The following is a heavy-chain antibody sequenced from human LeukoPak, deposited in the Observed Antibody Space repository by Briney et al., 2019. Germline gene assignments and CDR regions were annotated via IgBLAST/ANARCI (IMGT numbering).Heavy chain of an antibody. CDR3: ARIRSYDFWSGYYFFDY. Sequence: SGPTLVNPTQTLTLTCTFSGFSLSTSGMCVSWIRQPPGMALERLARIDWDDDKYYSTSLKTRLTISKDTSKNQVVLTMTDMDPVDTATYYCARIRSYDFWSGYYFFDYWGQGTLVTVSS. D-gene: IGHD3-3*01. CDR2: IDWDDDK. CDR1: GFSLSTSGMC. J-gene: IGHJ4*02. V-gene: IGHV2-70*11.